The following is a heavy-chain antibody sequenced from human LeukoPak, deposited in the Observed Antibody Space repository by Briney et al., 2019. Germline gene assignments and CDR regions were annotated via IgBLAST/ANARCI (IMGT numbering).Heavy chain of an antibody. Sequence: GGSLRLSCAASGFIFSSHWVHWVRHAPGKGLVWVSRISDDGSYTSNVDSVKGRFTISRDNVNNMLYLHMNSLRAEDTAVYYCARDSTPTSYFDYWGQGTLVTVSS. CDR3: ARDSTPTSYFDY. V-gene: IGHV3-74*01. CDR2: ISDDGSYT. CDR1: GFIFSSHW. D-gene: IGHD2-15*01. J-gene: IGHJ4*02.